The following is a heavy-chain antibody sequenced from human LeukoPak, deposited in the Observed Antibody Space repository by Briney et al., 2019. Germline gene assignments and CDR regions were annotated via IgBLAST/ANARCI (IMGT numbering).Heavy chain of an antibody. D-gene: IGHD1-26*01. CDR2: ISGSGGST. CDR3: ARDRSGGWELPAFTFDY. J-gene: IGHJ4*02. CDR1: GFTFSSYA. V-gene: IGHV3-23*01. Sequence: PGGSLRLSCAASGFTFSSYAMSWVRQAPGKGLEWVSAISGSGGSTYYADSVKGRFTISRDNSKNTLYLQMNSLRAEDTAVYYCARDRSGGWELPAFTFDYWGQGTLVTVSS.